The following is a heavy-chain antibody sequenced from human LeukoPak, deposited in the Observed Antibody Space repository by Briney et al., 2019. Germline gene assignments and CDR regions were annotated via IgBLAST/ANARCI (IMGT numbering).Heavy chain of an antibody. D-gene: IGHD2-2*01. Sequence: PSETLSLTCTVSGGSISSYYWSWIRQPPGKGLEWIGYIYYSGSTNYNPSLKSRVTISVDTSKNQFSLKLSSVTAADTAVYYCARVQIVVVPAATAFDIWGQGTMVTVSS. CDR1: GGSISSYY. J-gene: IGHJ3*02. V-gene: IGHV4-59*01. CDR2: IYYSGST. CDR3: ARVQIVVVPAATAFDI.